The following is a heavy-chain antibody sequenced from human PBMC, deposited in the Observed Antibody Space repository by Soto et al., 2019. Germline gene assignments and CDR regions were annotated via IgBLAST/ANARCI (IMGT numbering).Heavy chain of an antibody. Sequence: EVQLVESGGGLIQPGGSLRLSCAASGFTVSSNYMSWVRQAPGKGLEWVSVIYSGGSTYYADSVKGRLTISRDNSKNTLYLPMNSLRAEDTAGYYCARDRVESGYPEYFQHWGQGTRVTVSS. CDR2: IYSGGST. CDR1: GFTVSSNY. CDR3: ARDRVESGYPEYFQH. D-gene: IGHD3-22*01. V-gene: IGHV3-53*01. J-gene: IGHJ1*01.